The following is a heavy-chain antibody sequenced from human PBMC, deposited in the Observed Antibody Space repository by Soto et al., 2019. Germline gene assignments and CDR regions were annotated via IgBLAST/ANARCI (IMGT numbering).Heavy chain of an antibody. V-gene: IGHV1-2*02. CDR2: IIPNSGGT. J-gene: IGHJ4*02. CDR3: ARGGSLYEY. D-gene: IGHD2-15*01. CDR1: GYTFKVHY. Sequence: QVQLVQSGAEVRKPGASVKVSCKASGYTFKVHYMHWVRQAPGEGLAWIGWIIPNSGGTNYAQKFQGRVTMTRDTSISTVYMELSSLKSDDTAVYYCARGGSLYEYWGQGTLVTVS.